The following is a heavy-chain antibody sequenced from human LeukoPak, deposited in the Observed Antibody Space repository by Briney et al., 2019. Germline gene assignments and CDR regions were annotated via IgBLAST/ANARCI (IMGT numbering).Heavy chain of an antibody. CDR2: IRYDGSNK. CDR1: EFTFSSYG. V-gene: IGHV3-30*02. CDR3: AKGGARELLVDAFDI. Sequence: GGSLRLSCAASEFTFSSYGMHWVRQAPGKGLEWVAFIRYDGSNKYYADSVKGRFTISRDNSKNTLYLQMNSLRAEDTAVYYCAKGGARELLVDAFDIWGQGTMVTVSS. D-gene: IGHD1-26*01. J-gene: IGHJ3*02.